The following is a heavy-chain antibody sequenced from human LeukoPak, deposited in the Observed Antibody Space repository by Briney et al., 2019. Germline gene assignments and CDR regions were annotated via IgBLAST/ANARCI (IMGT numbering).Heavy chain of an antibody. J-gene: IGHJ3*02. D-gene: IGHD3-22*01. CDR2: ISGSGGNT. V-gene: IGHV3-23*01. Sequence: PGGSLRLSCAASGFTFSSYAMSWVRQAPGKGLEWVSAISGSGGNTYYADSVKGRFTVSRDNSKNTLYLQMNSLRAEDTAVYYCAKVRVVIVVVMKAFDIWGQGTMVTVSS. CDR1: GFTFSSYA. CDR3: AKVRVVIVVVMKAFDI.